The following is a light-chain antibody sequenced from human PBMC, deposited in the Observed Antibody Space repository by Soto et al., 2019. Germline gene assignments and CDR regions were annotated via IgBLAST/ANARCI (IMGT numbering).Light chain of an antibody. J-gene: IGKJ5*01. CDR3: QQFNSYPIT. V-gene: IGKV1-13*02. CDR2: DVS. CDR1: QDIRGA. Sequence: IQLTQSPSSLSASVGDRVTITCRASQDIRGALAWYQQKPGKAPKMLIYDVSTLESGVPLRFSGSSSGTDFTLTISSLQPVDFATYYCQQFNSYPITFGQGTRLEIK.